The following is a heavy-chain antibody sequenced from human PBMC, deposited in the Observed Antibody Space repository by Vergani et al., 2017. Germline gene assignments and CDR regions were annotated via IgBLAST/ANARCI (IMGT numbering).Heavy chain of an antibody. Sequence: QVQLVQSGAEVKKPGASVKVSCKASGYTFTGYYMHWVRQAPGQGLEWMGWINPNSGGTNYAQKFQGRVTMNRDTSISTAYMELSRLRSDDTAVYYCARDRDILTGYPGGMDVWGQGTTVTVSS. V-gene: IGHV1-2*02. CDR2: INPNSGGT. CDR1: GYTFTGYY. D-gene: IGHD3-9*01. CDR3: ARDRDILTGYPGGMDV. J-gene: IGHJ6*02.